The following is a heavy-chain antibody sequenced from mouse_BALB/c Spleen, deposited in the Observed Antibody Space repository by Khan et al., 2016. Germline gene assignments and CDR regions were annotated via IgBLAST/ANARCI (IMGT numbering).Heavy chain of an antibody. V-gene: IGHV9-2-1*01. D-gene: IGHD1-2*01. CDR3: AREVRRYFDV. Sequence: QIQLVQSGPELKKPGETVKISCKTSGYTFTDYSMHWVKQAPGKGLKWMGWINTETGEPTYVDDFKGRFAFSLDTSASTAYLQINNLKYEDSATYCCAREVRRYFDVWGEGTTVTVSA. CDR1: GYTFTDYS. J-gene: IGHJ1*01. CDR2: INTETGEP.